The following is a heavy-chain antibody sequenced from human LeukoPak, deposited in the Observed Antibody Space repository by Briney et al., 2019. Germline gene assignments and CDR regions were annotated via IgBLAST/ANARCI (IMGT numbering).Heavy chain of an antibody. CDR3: ARINGITIFGVVITYYYYYYMDV. CDR2: IYYSGST. J-gene: IGHJ6*03. CDR1: GGSISSSSYH. Sequence: SETLSLTCTVSGGSISSSSYHWGWIRQPPGKGLAWIGSIYYSGSTYYNPSLKSRVTISVDTSKNQFSLKLSSVTAADTAVYYCARINGITIFGVVITYYYYYYMDVWGKGTTVTVSS. D-gene: IGHD3-3*01. V-gene: IGHV4-39*07.